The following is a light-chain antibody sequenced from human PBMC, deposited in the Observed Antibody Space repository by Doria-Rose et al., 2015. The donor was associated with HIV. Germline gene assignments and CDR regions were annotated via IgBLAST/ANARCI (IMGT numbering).Light chain of an antibody. J-gene: IGKJ3*01. CDR2: WAS. V-gene: IGKV4-1*01. CDR1: QSLLYTSTNY. Sequence: DIRVTQSPESLGMSLGERATLNCKSNQSLLYTSTNYLAWYQQKPGQPPKLLIYWASTRQSEVPARFSGSGSVTYFTLTISSLEAGDVAVYYCQQYYDTPSFGPGTTVDIK. CDR3: QQYYDTPS.